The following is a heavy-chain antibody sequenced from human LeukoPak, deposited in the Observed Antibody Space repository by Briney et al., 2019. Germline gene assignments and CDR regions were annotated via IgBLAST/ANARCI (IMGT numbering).Heavy chain of an antibody. CDR1: GFIFSSYW. CDR2: IKQDGSEK. Sequence: GSLRLSCAASGFIFSSYWMSWVRQAPGKGLEWVANIKQDGSEKYCVDSVKGRFTISRDNAKNSLYLQMNSLRAEDTAVYYCARGSRSYYGYYYYMDVWGKGTTVTVSS. CDR3: ARGSRSYYGYYYYMDV. D-gene: IGHD1-26*01. J-gene: IGHJ6*03. V-gene: IGHV3-7*03.